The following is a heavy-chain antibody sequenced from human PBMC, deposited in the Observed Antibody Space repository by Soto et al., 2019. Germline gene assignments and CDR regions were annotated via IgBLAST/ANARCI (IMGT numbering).Heavy chain of an antibody. CDR2: IIPIFGTA. CDR3: ARSAAASNYYYYYGMDV. D-gene: IGHD6-13*01. V-gene: IGHV1-69*01. CDR1: GGTFSSYA. Sequence: QVQLVQSGAEVQKPGSSVKVSCKASGGTFSSYAISWVRQAPGQGLEWMGGIIPIFGTANYAQKFQGRVTITADESTSTAYMELSSLRSEDTAVYYCARSAAASNYYYYYGMDVWGQGTTVTVSS. J-gene: IGHJ6*02.